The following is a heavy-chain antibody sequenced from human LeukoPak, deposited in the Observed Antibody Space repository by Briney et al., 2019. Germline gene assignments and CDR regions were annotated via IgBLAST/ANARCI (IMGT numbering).Heavy chain of an antibody. CDR2: IYYSGST. CDR3: AKVSDYGLDF. D-gene: IGHD4-17*01. Sequence: SQTLSPTRPVSSPSISRGGTDSSWIRQHPGKGLEWIGYIYYSGSTYYNPSLKSRVAISVDTSKNQFSLKLSSVTAADTAVYYCAKVSDYGLDFWGQGTLVTVSS. J-gene: IGHJ4*02. CDR1: SPSISRGGTD. V-gene: IGHV4-31*02.